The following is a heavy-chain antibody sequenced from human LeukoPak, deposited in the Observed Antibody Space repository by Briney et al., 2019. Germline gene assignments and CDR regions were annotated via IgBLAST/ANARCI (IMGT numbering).Heavy chain of an antibody. CDR2: IYSGTNT. Sequence: GGSLRLSCAASGFTFSTHAMAWVRQAPGKGLEWVSVIYSGTNTYYADSVKGRFTISRDNSKNTLYLQMNNLRAEDTAVYYCASNYYDATGTWGQGTLVTVSS. J-gene: IGHJ4*02. D-gene: IGHD3-22*01. CDR3: ASNYYDATGT. V-gene: IGHV3-53*01. CDR1: GFTFSTHA.